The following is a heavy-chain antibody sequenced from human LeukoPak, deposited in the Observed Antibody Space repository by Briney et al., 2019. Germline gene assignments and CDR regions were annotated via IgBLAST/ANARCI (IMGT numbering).Heavy chain of an antibody. V-gene: IGHV4-59*12. CDR2: IHYTGST. CDR3: ASQYGDYTSGDAFDI. J-gene: IGHJ3*02. Sequence: SSETLSLTCSVSGGSISGYYWSWIRQPPGKGLEWVGYIHYTGSTNQSPSLKSRVSISVDTSKNQFSLKLSSVTAADTAVYYCASQYGDYTSGDAFDIWGQGTMVTVSS. CDR1: GGSISGYY. D-gene: IGHD4-17*01.